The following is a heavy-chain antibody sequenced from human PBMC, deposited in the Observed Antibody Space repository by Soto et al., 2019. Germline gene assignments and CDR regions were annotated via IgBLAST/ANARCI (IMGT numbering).Heavy chain of an antibody. D-gene: IGHD2-21*02. CDR2: INAGNGNT. V-gene: IGHV1-3*01. CDR3: ARSIVVVTAADY. Sequence: QVQLVQSGAEVKKPGASVKVSCKASGYTFTSYAMHWVRQAPGQRLEWMGWINAGNGNTKYSKKFQGRVTITRDNTASTADLELSCLRSEETAVDYCARSIVVVTAADYWGQGTLVTVSS. J-gene: IGHJ4*02. CDR1: GYTFTSYA.